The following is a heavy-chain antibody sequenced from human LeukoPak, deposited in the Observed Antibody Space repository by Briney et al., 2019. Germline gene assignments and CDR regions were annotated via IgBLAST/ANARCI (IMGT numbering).Heavy chain of an antibody. Sequence: GRSLRLSCAASGFTLSRHDMHWVRQAPGKGLEWVAIIWFYGNNKYYEVSVKGRFTISRDNSKNTLFLQMNSLRAEDTAVYYCTPEDCGDSGHSFGCWGQGTLVTVSS. CDR2: IWFYGNNK. CDR1: GFTLSRHD. J-gene: IGHJ4*02. D-gene: IGHD6-19*01. V-gene: IGHV3-33*08. CDR3: TPEDCGDSGHSFGC.